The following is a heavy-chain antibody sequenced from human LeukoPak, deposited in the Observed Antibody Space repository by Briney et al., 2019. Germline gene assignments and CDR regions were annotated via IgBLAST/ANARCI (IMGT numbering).Heavy chain of an antibody. CDR1: GFTFSSFA. CDR2: ISSAATNP. V-gene: IGHV3-30*18. Sequence: PGGSLRLSCVASGFTFSSFAMHWVRQAPGKGLEWVAVISSAATNPYYADSVKGRFAISRDNSKNTLYLQMNSLRTEDTAVYYCAKLSYDSSAYYHDYWGQGTLVTVSS. CDR3: AKLSYDSSAYYHDY. D-gene: IGHD3-22*01. J-gene: IGHJ4*02.